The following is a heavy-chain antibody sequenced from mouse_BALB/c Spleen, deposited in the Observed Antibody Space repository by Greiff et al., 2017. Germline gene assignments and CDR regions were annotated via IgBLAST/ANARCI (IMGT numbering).Heavy chain of an antibody. Sequence: EVQLQESGPGLVKPSQSLSLSCSVTGYSITSGYYWNWIRQFPGNKLEWMGYISYDGSNNYNPSLKNRISITRDTSKNQFFLKLNSVTTEDTATYYCARSWDGMDYWGQGTSVTVSS. CDR1: GYSITSGYY. CDR3: ARSWDGMDY. V-gene: IGHV3-6*02. CDR2: ISYDGSN. J-gene: IGHJ4*01. D-gene: IGHD4-1*01.